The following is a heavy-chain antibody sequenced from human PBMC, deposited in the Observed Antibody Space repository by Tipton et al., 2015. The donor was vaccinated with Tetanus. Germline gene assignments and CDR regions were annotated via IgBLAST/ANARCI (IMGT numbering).Heavy chain of an antibody. D-gene: IGHD3-3*02. J-gene: IGHJ2*01. CDR2: IYHSGTA. V-gene: IGHV4-30-2*01. Sequence: GEALGSDGYSWGWIRQPPGKGLEYIGYIYHSGTASYNPSLKSRVTLSVDRSKNQFSLRLTSVTAADTAVYYCARERIRLIGEVIFRYFDLWGRGTLVTVSS. CDR3: ARERIRLIGEVIFRYFDL. CDR1: GEALGSDGYS.